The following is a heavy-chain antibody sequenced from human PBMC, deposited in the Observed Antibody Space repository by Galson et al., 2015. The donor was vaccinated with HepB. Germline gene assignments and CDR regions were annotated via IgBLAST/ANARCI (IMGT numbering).Heavy chain of an antibody. CDR1: GFIFTKYY. CDR2: INPSGGST. D-gene: IGHD3-16*01. V-gene: IGHV1-46*01. Sequence: SLKLSCKASGFIFTKYYMHWVRQAPGQGLEWMGIINPSGGSTNYAERFQDRVTMTRDTATSTVYMELSSLNSEDSAVYYCARASLGLGTHLIDYWGQGTLVSVSS. CDR3: ARASLGLGTHLIDY. J-gene: IGHJ4*02.